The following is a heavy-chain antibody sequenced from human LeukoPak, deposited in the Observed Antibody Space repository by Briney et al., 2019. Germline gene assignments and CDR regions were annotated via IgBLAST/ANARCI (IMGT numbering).Heavy chain of an antibody. V-gene: IGHV3-33*06. J-gene: IGHJ4*02. Sequence: GGSLRLSCAASGFTFSSYGMHWVRQAPGKGLEWVAVIWYDGSNKYYADSVKGRFTISRDNSKNTLCLQMNSLRAENTAVYYCAKDITSLPTWGQGTLVTVSS. D-gene: IGHD3-16*01. CDR2: IWYDGSNK. CDR1: GFTFSSYG. CDR3: AKDITSLPT.